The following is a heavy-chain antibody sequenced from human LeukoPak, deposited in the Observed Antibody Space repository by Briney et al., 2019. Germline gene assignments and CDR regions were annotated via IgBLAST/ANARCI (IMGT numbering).Heavy chain of an antibody. Sequence: GGSLRLSCAASGFTVNSHYMSWVRQAPGKGLEWVSVICSGGSTYYADSVEGRFTISRDNSKNTLYLQMNSLRTEDTAVYFCARERSEGGFDYWGQGTLVTVSS. D-gene: IGHD1-1*01. J-gene: IGHJ4*02. CDR3: ARERSEGGFDY. V-gene: IGHV3-66*02. CDR1: GFTVNSHY. CDR2: ICSGGST.